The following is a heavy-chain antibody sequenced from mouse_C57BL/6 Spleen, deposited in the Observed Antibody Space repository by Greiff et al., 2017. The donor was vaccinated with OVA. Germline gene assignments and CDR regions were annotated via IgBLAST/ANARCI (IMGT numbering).Heavy chain of an antibody. Sequence: QVQLQQSGAELVMPGASVKLSCKASGYTFTSYWMHWVKQRPGQGLEWIGEIDPSDSYTNYNQKFKGKSTLTVDKSSSTAYMQLSSLTSEDSAVYYCAREKVYYSYFDYWGQGTTLTVSS. D-gene: IGHD1-1*01. CDR3: AREKVYYSYFDY. J-gene: IGHJ2*01. V-gene: IGHV1-69*01. CDR2: IDPSDSYT. CDR1: GYTFTSYW.